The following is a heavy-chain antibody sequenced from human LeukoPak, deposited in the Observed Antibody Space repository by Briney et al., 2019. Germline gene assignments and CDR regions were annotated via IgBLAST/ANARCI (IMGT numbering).Heavy chain of an antibody. V-gene: IGHV3-23*01. J-gene: IGHJ3*01. CDR1: GFAFGNYG. D-gene: IGHD4-17*01. CDR2: ITGSGGTT. Sequence: PGGSLRLSCTGSGFAFGNYGMTWVRQPPGKELEWVSAITGSGGTTRYTDSVTGRFTISRDNSGNTLFLQMNSLRAEDTAVYYCAKDPNGDYLGAFDFWGPGTLVTVSS. CDR3: AKDPNGDYLGAFDF.